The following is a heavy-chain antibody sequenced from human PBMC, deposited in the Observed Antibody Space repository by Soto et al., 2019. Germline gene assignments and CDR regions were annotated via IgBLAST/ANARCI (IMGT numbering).Heavy chain of an antibody. CDR2: ISAYNGNT. Sequence: GASVKVSCKASGYTFTSYGISWVRQAPGQGLEWMGWISAYNGNTNYAQKLQGRVTMTTDTSTSTAYMELRSLRSDDTAVYYCARVAAYCSGGSCYFNYFQHWGQGTLVTVSS. J-gene: IGHJ1*01. D-gene: IGHD2-15*01. CDR1: GYTFTSYG. V-gene: IGHV1-18*01. CDR3: ARVAAYCSGGSCYFNYFQH.